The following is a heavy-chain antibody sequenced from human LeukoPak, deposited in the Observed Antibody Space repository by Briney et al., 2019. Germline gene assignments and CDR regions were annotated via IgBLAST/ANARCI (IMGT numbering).Heavy chain of an antibody. J-gene: IGHJ4*02. CDR3: AKLAKYFYGSETYYFFEH. CDR2: ISYDGSNK. V-gene: IGHV3-30*04. CDR1: GFTFSSYA. Sequence: GGSLRLSCAASGFTFSSYAMHWVRQAPGKGLEGVAVISYDGSNKYYADSVKGRFTISRDNSKNTLYLQMNSLRVEDTAVYYCAKLAKYFYGSETYYFFEHWGQGTPVTASS. D-gene: IGHD3-10*01.